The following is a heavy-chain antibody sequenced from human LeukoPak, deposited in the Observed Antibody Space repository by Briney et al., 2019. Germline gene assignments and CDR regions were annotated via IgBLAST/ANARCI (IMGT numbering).Heavy chain of an antibody. CDR1: GGSISSYY. Sequence: SETLSLTCTVSGGSISSYYWNWIRQPPGKGLEWVGYISYGGSTNYNPSLKSRVTISVDTSKNRFSLKLSSVTAADTAMYYCARLRGDSPLYYFDYWGQGTLVTVSS. D-gene: IGHD3-16*01. V-gene: IGHV4-59*08. J-gene: IGHJ4*02. CDR3: ARLRGDSPLYYFDY. CDR2: ISYGGST.